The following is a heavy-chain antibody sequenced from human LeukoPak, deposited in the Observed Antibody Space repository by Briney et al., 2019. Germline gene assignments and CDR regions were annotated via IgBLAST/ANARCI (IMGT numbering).Heavy chain of an antibody. CDR1: GGSFSGYY. V-gene: IGHV4-34*01. D-gene: IGHD6-13*01. CDR3: ARVGRNSSSWYNAFDI. J-gene: IGHJ3*02. Sequence: PSETLSLTCAVYGGSFSGYYWSWIRQPPGKGLEWIGEINHSGHTSYNPSLKSRVTISIDTSKNQFSLKVRSVTAADTAVYYCARVGRNSSSWYNAFDIWGQGTMVTVSS. CDR2: INHSGHT.